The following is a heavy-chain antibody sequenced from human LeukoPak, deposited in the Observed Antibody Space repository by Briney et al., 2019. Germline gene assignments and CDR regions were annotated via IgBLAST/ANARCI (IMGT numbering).Heavy chain of an antibody. CDR2: IYYSGST. CDR1: GGSVSSGSYY. J-gene: IGHJ3*02. CDR3: AREDIVVVPAADAFDI. Sequence: SETLSLTCTVSGGSVSSGSYYWSWIRKPPGKGLEWIGYIYYSGSTNYNPSLKSRVTISVDTSKNQFSLKLSSVTAADTAVYYCAREDIVVVPAADAFDIWGQGTMVTVSS. D-gene: IGHD2-2*01. V-gene: IGHV4-61*01.